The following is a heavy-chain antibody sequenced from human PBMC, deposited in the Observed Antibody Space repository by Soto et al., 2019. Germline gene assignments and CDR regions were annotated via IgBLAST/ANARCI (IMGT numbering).Heavy chain of an antibody. D-gene: IGHD3-3*01. Sequence: ASVKVSCKASGYTFTSYGISWVRQAPGQGLEWMGWISAYNGNTKYAQRLQDRVTMTTDTSTSTAYMELRSLRSDDTAVYYCARRGFLDRWDYYYYYGMDVWGQGTTVTVSS. J-gene: IGHJ6*02. V-gene: IGHV1-18*01. CDR3: ARRGFLDRWDYYYYYGMDV. CDR1: GYTFTSYG. CDR2: ISAYNGNT.